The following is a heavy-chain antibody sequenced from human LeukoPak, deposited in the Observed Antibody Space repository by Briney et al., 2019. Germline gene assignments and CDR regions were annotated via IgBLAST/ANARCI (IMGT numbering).Heavy chain of an antibody. J-gene: IGHJ4*02. CDR1: GFTVSSNY. Sequence: GGSLRLSCAASGFTVSSNYMSWVRQAPGKGLEWVSVIYSGGSTYYADSVKGRFTISRHNSENTLYLQMNSLRADDTAVYYCARGMRYSSGSYYFDYWGQGILATVSS. CDR2: IYSGGST. D-gene: IGHD6-19*01. CDR3: ARGMRYSSGSYYFDY. V-gene: IGHV3-53*01.